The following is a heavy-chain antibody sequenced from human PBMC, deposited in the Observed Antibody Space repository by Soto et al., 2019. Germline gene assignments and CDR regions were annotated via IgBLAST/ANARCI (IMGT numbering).Heavy chain of an antibody. D-gene: IGHD2-15*01. V-gene: IGHV1-18*01. CDR1: GYTFTCYG. CDR3: ARKEEVVAPSDY. CDR2: ISAYNGNT. Sequence: ASVKVSCKASGYTFTCYGISWVRQAPGQGLEWMGWISAYNGNTNYAQKLQGRVTMTTDTSTSTAYMELRSLRSDDTAVYYCARKEEVVAPSDYWAREPWSPSPQ. J-gene: IGHJ4*02.